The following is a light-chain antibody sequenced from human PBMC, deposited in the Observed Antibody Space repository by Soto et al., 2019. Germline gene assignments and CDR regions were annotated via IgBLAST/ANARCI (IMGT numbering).Light chain of an antibody. J-gene: IGKJ1*01. Sequence: DIVMTQSPDSLAVSLGERATINCKSSQSILYSSNNRNHLAWYQQKPGQPPKLLIYWASTRELGLPARFSGSGSGTDFTLTISSLQAEDVAVYYCQQYYGIPLTFGQGTRVAIK. CDR1: QSILYSSNNRNH. CDR3: QQYYGIPLT. V-gene: IGKV4-1*01. CDR2: WAS.